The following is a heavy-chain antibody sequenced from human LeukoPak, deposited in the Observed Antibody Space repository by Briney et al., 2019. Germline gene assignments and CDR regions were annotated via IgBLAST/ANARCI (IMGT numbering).Heavy chain of an antibody. CDR3: AKDPSGETGYYGTARFDF. CDR1: GFTFSSYA. Sequence: GGSLRLSCAASGFTFSSYAMNWVRQAPGKGLEWVSTISSSGGTIYYADSVKGRFTISRDNSNNTLYLQMNSLRAEDTAVYYCAKDPSGETGYYGTARFDFWGQGTLVTVSS. J-gene: IGHJ4*02. D-gene: IGHD3-9*01. CDR2: ISSSGGTI. V-gene: IGHV3-23*01.